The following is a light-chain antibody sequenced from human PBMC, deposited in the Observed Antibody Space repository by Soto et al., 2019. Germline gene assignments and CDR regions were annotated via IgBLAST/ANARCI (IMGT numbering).Light chain of an antibody. J-gene: IGKJ2*01. V-gene: IGKV3-15*01. CDR3: QQYDNWPLFT. Sequence: ELVMTQSPATLSVSPGERATLSCRASQSVSSNLAWYQQKPGQAPRLLIYGASTRATGIPARFSGSGSGTEFTLTISSLQSEDFEVYYCQQYDNWPLFTFGQGTKLQIK. CDR2: GAS. CDR1: QSVSSN.